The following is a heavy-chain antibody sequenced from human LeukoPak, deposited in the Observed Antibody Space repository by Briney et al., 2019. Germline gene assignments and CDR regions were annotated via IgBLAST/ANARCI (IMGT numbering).Heavy chain of an antibody. CDR2: INSDGSST. J-gene: IGHJ4*02. V-gene: IGHV3-74*01. CDR3: VRDMGYYDKV. Sequence: GGSLRLSCAASGFTFSTYWMHWVRQAPGKGLVWVSRINSDGSSTNYADSVKSRFTISRDNAKNTLYLQMNSLRAEDTAVYYCVRDMGYYDKVWGQGTLVTVSS. D-gene: IGHD3-22*01. CDR1: GFTFSTYW.